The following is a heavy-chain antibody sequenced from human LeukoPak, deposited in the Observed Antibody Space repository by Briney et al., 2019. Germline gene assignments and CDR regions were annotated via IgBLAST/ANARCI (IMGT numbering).Heavy chain of an antibody. Sequence: GASVKVSCKASGYTFTSYGISWERQAPGQGLEWMGWISAYDGNTNYAQKLQGRVTMTTDTSTSTAYMGLRSLRSDDTAVYYCARVKTGTTGGFDPWGQGTLVTVSS. J-gene: IGHJ5*02. CDR3: ARVKTGTTGGFDP. CDR2: ISAYDGNT. D-gene: IGHD1-1*01. CDR1: GYTFTSYG. V-gene: IGHV1-18*01.